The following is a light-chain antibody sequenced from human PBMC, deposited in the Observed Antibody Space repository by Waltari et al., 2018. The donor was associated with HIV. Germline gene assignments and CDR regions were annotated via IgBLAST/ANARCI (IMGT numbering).Light chain of an antibody. CDR1: QGIGNY. Sequence: DIQMTQSPSSLSASVGDRVTITCRASQGIGNYLAWFQQRPGKAPQSLVYAASTLQTGVPSRFRGSGSGTDFTLTISSLQPEDFAIYYCQQYNSYPITFGQGTRLEI. CDR3: QQYNSYPIT. V-gene: IGKV1-16*01. J-gene: IGKJ5*01. CDR2: AAS.